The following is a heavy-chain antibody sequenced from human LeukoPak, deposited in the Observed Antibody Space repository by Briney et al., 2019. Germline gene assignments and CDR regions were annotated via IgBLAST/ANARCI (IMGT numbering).Heavy chain of an antibody. CDR1: GFTFSSYA. CDR2: ISGSGGST. D-gene: IGHD3-3*01. CDR3: AKSVAIYFYYDLDV. V-gene: IGHV3-23*01. J-gene: IGHJ6*02. Sequence: GALRLSCAASGFTFSSYAMSWVRQTPGKGLEWVSAISGSGGSTYYADSVKGRFTISRDNSKNTLFLQMNSLRAEDTAPYYCAKSVAIYFYYDLDVWGQGTTVTVSS.